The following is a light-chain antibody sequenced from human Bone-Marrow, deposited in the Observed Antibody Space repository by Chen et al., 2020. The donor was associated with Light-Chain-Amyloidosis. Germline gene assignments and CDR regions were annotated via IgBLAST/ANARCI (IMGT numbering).Light chain of an antibody. J-gene: IGLJ2*01. CDR1: SSNIGSNY. Sequence: QSVLTQPPSASGTPGQRVTIACSVTSSNIGSNYIYWYQQFPGTAPKLLIYRNNQRPSGVTDRFSGCKSGTSASLAISGLRPEDEADYYCSAWDDSLSAVVFGGGTKLTVL. CDR2: RNN. V-gene: IGLV1-47*01. CDR3: SAWDDSLSAVV.